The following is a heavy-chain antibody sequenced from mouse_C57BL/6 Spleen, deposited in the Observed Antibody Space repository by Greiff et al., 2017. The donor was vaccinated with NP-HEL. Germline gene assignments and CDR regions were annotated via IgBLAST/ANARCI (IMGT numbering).Heavy chain of an antibody. CDR3: ARLLPDYAMDY. CDR2: INPYNGDT. CDR1: GYSFTGYF. J-gene: IGHJ4*01. D-gene: IGHD1-1*01. V-gene: IGHV1-20*01. Sequence: VQLQQSGPELVKPGDSVKISCKASGYSFTGYFMNWVMQSHGKSLEWIGRINPYNGDTFYNQKFKGKATLTVDKSSSTAHMELRSLTSEDSAVYYRARLLPDYAMDYWGQGTSVTVSS.